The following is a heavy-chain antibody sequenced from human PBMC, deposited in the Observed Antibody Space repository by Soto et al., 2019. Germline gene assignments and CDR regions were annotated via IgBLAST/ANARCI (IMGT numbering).Heavy chain of an antibody. CDR1: GYTFSSYT. V-gene: IGHV1-3*01. D-gene: IGHD3-10*01. CDR2: INAGKGNT. J-gene: IGHJ4*02. CDR3: ARSAVRGRILNY. Sequence: QVQLVQSGAEVRKPGASVKVSCKTSGYTFSSYTIHWVRQAPGQRLEWMGWINAGKGNTEYSQKFQDGVTITRDTSATTVYIDVSSLTSEDTAIYYCARSAVRGRILNYWGQGTLVTVSS.